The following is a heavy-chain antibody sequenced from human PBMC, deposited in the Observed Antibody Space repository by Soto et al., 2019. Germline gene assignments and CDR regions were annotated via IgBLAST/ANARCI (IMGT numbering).Heavy chain of an antibody. CDR1: GGSLSSGGYY. V-gene: IGHV4-31*03. D-gene: IGHD2-2*01. CDR3: AIGSTSLGMDV. CDR2: MYYSGST. J-gene: IGHJ6*02. Sequence: QVQLQESGPGLVKPSQTLSLTCTVSGGSLSSGGYYWSWIRQHPGKGLEWIGYMYYSGSTYYNPSLKSRVTISVDTSKNQFSLKLSSVTAADTAVYYCAIGSTSLGMDVWGQGTTVTVSS.